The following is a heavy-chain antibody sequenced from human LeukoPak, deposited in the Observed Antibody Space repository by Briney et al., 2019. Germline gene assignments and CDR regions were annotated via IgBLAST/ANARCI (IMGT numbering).Heavy chain of an antibody. CDR2: IYYGGST. CDR3: ARALGYCSGGSCTRGYNWSDP. CDR1: GGSISSSDYY. Sequence: SETLSLTCTVSGGSISSSDYYWGWIRQPPGKGLEWIGSIYYGGSTYYNPSLKSRVTISVDTSMNQFSLKLSFVTTADTAVYYCARALGYCSGGSCTRGYNWSDPWGQGTLVTVPS. J-gene: IGHJ5*02. V-gene: IGHV4-39*01. D-gene: IGHD2-15*01.